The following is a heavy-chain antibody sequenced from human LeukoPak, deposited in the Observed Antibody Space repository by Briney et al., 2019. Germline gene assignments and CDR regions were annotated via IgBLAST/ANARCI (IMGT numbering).Heavy chain of an antibody. Sequence: SETLSLTCTVSGDSISRSNYYWGWIRQPPGKGLEWIGTISYSGNTDYNPSLRSRVTISVDTSNNQFSLRLGSVTAADTAVYHCARHCCSGPAKRVFDIWGQGTMVTVSS. CDR1: GDSISRSNYY. D-gene: IGHD2-15*01. V-gene: IGHV4-39*01. CDR3: ARHCCSGPAKRVFDI. CDR2: ISYSGNT. J-gene: IGHJ3*02.